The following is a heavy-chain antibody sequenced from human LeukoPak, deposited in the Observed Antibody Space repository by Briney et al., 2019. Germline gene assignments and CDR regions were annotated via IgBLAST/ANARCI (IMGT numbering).Heavy chain of an antibody. V-gene: IGHV4-4*02. CDR1: GGSISSSNW. CDR2: IYHSGST. J-gene: IGHJ3*02. Sequence: PSGTLSLTCAVSGGSISSSNWWSWVRPPPGKGLEWIGEIYHSGSTNYNPSLKSRVTISVDKSKNQFSLKLSSVAAADTAVYYCHYNGGVISPDIWGQGTMVTVSS. CDR3: HYNGGVISPDI. D-gene: IGHD3-16*01.